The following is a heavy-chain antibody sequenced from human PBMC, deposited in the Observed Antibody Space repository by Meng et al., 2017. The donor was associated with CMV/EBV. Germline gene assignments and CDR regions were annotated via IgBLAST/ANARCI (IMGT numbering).Heavy chain of an antibody. J-gene: IGHJ4*02. V-gene: IGHV4-38-2*02. CDR3: ARDDCSGGGCYGY. D-gene: IGHD2-15*01. CDR1: GYSISSGYY. CDR2: IYHSGST. Sequence: SETLSLTCTVSGYSISSGYYWGWIRQPPGKGLEWIGSIYHSGSTYYNPSLKSRVTISVDTSKNQFSLKLSSVTAADTAVYYCARDDCSGGGCYGYWGQGTLVTVSS.